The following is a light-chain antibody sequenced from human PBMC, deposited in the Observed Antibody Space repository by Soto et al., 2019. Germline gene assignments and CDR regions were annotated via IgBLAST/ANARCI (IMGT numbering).Light chain of an antibody. CDR1: NSNIGSKY. Sequence: QSVLTQPPSASATPGQRVTVSCSGNNSNIGSKYVYWYQQLPGTAPKLLIYRNNQRPSGVPDRFSGSKSGTSASLAISGLRPEDEADYYCAAWDDSLSGPVFGGGTQLTVL. V-gene: IGLV1-47*01. J-gene: IGLJ2*01. CDR2: RNN. CDR3: AAWDDSLSGPV.